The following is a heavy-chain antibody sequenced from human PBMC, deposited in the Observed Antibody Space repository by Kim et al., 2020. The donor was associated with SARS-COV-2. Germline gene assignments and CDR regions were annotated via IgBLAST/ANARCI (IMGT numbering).Heavy chain of an antibody. J-gene: IGHJ3*02. V-gene: IGHV3-7*01. CDR3: ARDYLSGGYNPQASDI. CDR1: GFTVSSYW. CDR2: IKQDGSET. Sequence: GGSLRLSCAASGFTVSSYWMSWVRQAPGKGLEWVAYIKQDGSETSYVDSVKGRFTISRDNAKNSLYLRMNSLRAEDTAVYYCARDYLSGGYNPQASDIWG. D-gene: IGHD3-9*01.